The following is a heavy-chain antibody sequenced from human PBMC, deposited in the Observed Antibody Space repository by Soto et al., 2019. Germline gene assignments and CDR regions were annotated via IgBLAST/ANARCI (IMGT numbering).Heavy chain of an antibody. CDR1: GGTFSSYT. CDR2: IIPILGIA. CDR3: ARSARSGWYLAYYFDY. Sequence: QVQLVQSGAEVKKPGSSVKVSCKASGGTFSSYTISWVRQAPGQGLEWMGRIIPILGIANYAQKFQGRVTITADKATSPAYMALSSLRSEDTAVYYCARSARSGWYLAYYFDYWGQGTLVTVSS. J-gene: IGHJ4*02. V-gene: IGHV1-69*02. D-gene: IGHD6-19*01.